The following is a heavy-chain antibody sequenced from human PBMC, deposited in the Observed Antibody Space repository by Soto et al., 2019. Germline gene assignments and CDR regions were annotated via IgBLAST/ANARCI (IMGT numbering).Heavy chain of an antibody. V-gene: IGHV4-34*01. CDR1: GGSFSGYY. CDR3: ARGKPSHGSGSFNERQYYYYYGMDV. Sequence: SETLSLTCAVYGGSFSGYYWSWIRQPPGKGLEWIGEINHSGSTNYNPSLKSRVTISVDTSKNQFSLKLSPVTAADTAVYYCARGKPSHGSGSFNERQYYYYYGMDVWGQGTTVTVSS. D-gene: IGHD3-10*01. CDR2: INHSGST. J-gene: IGHJ6*02.